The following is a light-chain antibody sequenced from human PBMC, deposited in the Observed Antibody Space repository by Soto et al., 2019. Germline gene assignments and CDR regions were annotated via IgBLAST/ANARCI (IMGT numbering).Light chain of an antibody. Sequence: EMGLTQSPGTLSLSPGERATLSCMASQSVSSSYLAWYQQKPGQAPRLLIYGASSRATGIPDRFSGSGSGTDFTLTISRLEPEDFAVYYCQQYGSSPWTFGQGTKVDIK. CDR1: QSVSSSY. CDR3: QQYGSSPWT. V-gene: IGKV3-20*01. CDR2: GAS. J-gene: IGKJ1*01.